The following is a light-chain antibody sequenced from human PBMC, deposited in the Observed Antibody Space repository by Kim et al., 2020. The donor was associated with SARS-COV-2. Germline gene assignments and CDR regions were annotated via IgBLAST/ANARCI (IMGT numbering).Light chain of an antibody. Sequence: ASVGDRVTIACRASQSISTYLKWYQQKPGKAPKLLIDAASIWQSGVPSRFSGSGSGTDFTLTISRLQPEDFATYYCQQSYTTVITFGQGTRLEIK. J-gene: IGKJ5*01. CDR3: QQSYTTVIT. CDR1: QSISTY. V-gene: IGKV1-39*01. CDR2: AAS.